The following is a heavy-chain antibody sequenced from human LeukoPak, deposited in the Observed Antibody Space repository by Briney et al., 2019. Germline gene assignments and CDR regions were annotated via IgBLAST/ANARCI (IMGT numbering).Heavy chain of an antibody. V-gene: IGHV3-72*01. D-gene: IGHD1-26*01. CDR3: IRANSGNYVLES. CDR1: GFTFSDHY. J-gene: IGHJ5*02. CDR2: TRKKVNSYTT. Sequence: PGGSLRLSCAASGFTFSDHYMDWARQAPGKGLEWVGRTRKKVNSYTTEYAASVKGRFSISRDDSKNSLYLQMNSLKTEDTAMYYCIRANSGNYVLESWGQGTLVTVSS.